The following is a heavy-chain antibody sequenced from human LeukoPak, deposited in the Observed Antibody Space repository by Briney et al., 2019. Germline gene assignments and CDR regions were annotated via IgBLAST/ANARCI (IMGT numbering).Heavy chain of an antibody. CDR1: GFTFSSYA. D-gene: IGHD1-26*01. V-gene: IGHV3-23*01. CDR3: AKEVIVGVSFDS. J-gene: IGHJ4*02. CDR2: ISGSGGST. Sequence: GGSLRLSCAASGFTFSSYAMSWVRQAPGKGLEWVAAISGSGGSTYYVDSVKGRFTISRDNPKNTLYLQMNSLRAEDTAVYYCAKEVIVGVSFDSWGQGTLVTVSS.